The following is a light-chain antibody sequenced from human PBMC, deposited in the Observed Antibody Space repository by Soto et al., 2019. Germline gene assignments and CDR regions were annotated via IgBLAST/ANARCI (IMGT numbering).Light chain of an antibody. V-gene: IGKV3-15*01. CDR2: AGS. J-gene: IGKJ1*01. Sequence: EIVMTQSPATLSVAPGEKATLSCRASQRVSSNLAWYQQKPGQAPRVHLYAGSTKTTGIPARFSGRGSGTESTLTISRLRSEDFAVYSCQQYNNWPPWTFGQGTKVDIQ. CDR3: QQYNNWPPWT. CDR1: QRVSSN.